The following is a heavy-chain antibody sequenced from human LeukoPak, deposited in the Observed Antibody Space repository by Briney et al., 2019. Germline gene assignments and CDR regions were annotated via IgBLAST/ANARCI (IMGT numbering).Heavy chain of an antibody. CDR1: GYTFTSYG. Sequence: ASVKVSCKASGYTFTSYGISWVRQAPGQGLEWMGWISAYNGNTNYAQKLQGRVTMTTDTSTSTAYMELRSLRSDDTALYYCARDSADCSAGSCYSAEYFQHWGQGTLVTVSS. CDR3: ARDSADCSAGSCYSAEYFQH. D-gene: IGHD2-15*01. V-gene: IGHV1-18*01. J-gene: IGHJ1*01. CDR2: ISAYNGNT.